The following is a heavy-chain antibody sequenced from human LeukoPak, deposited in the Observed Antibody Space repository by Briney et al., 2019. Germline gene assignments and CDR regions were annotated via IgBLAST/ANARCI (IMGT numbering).Heavy chain of an antibody. V-gene: IGHV4-31*03. Sequence: PSQTLSLTCTVSGASFSSGDQYWNWIRQSPGKGLEWIGSIPPSGTLYSNPSLESRVTISIDRSKNQFSLNLNSVTAADTAVYFCSRGLDSRKLGYWGQGTLVTVSS. CDR3: SRGLDSRKLGY. CDR1: GASFSSGDQY. D-gene: IGHD3-22*01. CDR2: IPPSGTL. J-gene: IGHJ4*02.